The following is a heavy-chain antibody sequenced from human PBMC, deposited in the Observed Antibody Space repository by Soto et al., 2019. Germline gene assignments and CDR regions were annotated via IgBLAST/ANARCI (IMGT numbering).Heavy chain of an antibody. V-gene: IGHV1-2*02. CDR3: ARDLAIDYYYGMDV. CDR1: GYTFTGYY. D-gene: IGHD2-21*01. Sequence: ASVKVSCKASGYTFTGYYMHWVRQAPGQGLEWMGWINPNSGGTNYAQKFQGRVTMTRDTFISTAYMELSRLRSDDTAVYYCARDLAIDYYYGMDVWGQGTTVTISS. CDR2: INPNSGGT. J-gene: IGHJ6*02.